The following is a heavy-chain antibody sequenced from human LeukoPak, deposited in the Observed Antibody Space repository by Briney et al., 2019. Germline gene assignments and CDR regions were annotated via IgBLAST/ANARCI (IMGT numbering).Heavy chain of an antibody. J-gene: IGHJ6*03. Sequence: ASVTVSFTASGYTFTIYDINWVRQATGQGLEWMGWMNPNSGNTGYAQKFQGSVTMTRNTSISTAYMELSSLRSEDTAVYYCARGRFSGSPRKYYMDVWGKGTTVTISS. D-gene: IGHD3-10*01. CDR1: GYTFTIYD. CDR2: MNPNSGNT. V-gene: IGHV1-8*01. CDR3: ARGRFSGSPRKYYMDV.